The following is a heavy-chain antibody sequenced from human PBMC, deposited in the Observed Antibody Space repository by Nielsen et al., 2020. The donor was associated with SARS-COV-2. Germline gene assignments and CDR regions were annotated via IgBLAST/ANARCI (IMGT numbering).Heavy chain of an antibody. Sequence: GKSLKISCEVSGYIFTDYWIAWVRQMPGKGLEWMGIIYPRDSDTRYSPSFEGQVTISVDTSISTAYLQWSSLKASDTAIYYCARSRFTSGWYFDPWGQGTLVTVSS. CDR3: ARSRFTSGWYFDP. CDR2: IYPRDSDT. CDR1: GYIFTDYW. V-gene: IGHV5-51*01. D-gene: IGHD6-19*01. J-gene: IGHJ4*02.